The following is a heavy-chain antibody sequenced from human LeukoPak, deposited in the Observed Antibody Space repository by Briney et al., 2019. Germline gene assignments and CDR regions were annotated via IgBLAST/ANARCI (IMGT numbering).Heavy chain of an antibody. D-gene: IGHD3-22*01. J-gene: IGHJ1*01. CDR2: ISYDGSNK. CDR1: GFTFSSYG. CDR3: AKTGNYYDSSPQH. V-gene: IGHV3-30*18. Sequence: GGSLRLSCAASGFTFSSYGMHWVRQAPGKGLEWVAVISYDGSNKYYADSVKGRFTISRDNSKNTLYLQMNSLRAEDTAVYYCAKTGNYYDSSPQHWGQGTLVTVSS.